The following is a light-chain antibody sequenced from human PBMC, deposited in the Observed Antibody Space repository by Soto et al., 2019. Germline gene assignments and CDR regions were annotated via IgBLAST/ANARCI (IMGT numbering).Light chain of an antibody. CDR3: SSYTTRNNRYV. J-gene: IGLJ1*01. CDR2: DVN. V-gene: IGLV2-14*03. CDR1: SSDVGAYNY. Sequence: QSALTQPASVSGSPGQSISISCTGTSSDVGAYNYVSWYQQYPGKGPKLIIYDVNNRPSGVSNRFSGSKSGNTASLTISGLQADDEADYFCSSYTTRNNRYVFGNGTKVTVL.